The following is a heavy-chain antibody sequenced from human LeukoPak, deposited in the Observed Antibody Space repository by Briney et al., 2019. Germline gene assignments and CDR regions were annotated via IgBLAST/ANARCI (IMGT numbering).Heavy chain of an antibody. V-gene: IGHV3-48*04. J-gene: IGHJ6*03. CDR2: ISTSSSTR. CDR3: ARTRDPPTYYYFYMDV. CDR1: GFTLNNYS. D-gene: IGHD1-1*01. Sequence: GGALRLSCAASGFTLNNYSMNWVRQAPGKGLEWVSYISTSSSTRYYADSVKGRFTISRDNAMNSLYLQMNSLRAEDTAVYYCARTRDPPTYYYFYMDVWAKGPRSPSP.